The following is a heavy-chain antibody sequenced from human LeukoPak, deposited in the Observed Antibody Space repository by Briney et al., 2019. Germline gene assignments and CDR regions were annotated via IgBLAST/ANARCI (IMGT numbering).Heavy chain of an antibody. CDR3: AKGGEVGLMRRYFDN. V-gene: IGHV3-23*01. CDR2: MNGRGVST. CDR1: GFTFTSYA. D-gene: IGHD3-16*01. Sequence: GGSLRLSCAASGFTFTSYAMSWVRQAPGKGLEWVSVMNGRGVSTYYADSVKGRFTISRDNSTNTVYLQMNSLRAEDTAVYYCAKGGEVGLMRRYFDNWGQGTLLTVSS. J-gene: IGHJ4*02.